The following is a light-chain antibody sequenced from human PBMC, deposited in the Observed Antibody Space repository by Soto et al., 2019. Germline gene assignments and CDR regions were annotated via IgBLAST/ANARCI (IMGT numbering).Light chain of an antibody. J-gene: IGKJ1*01. CDR1: QSLSSSY. CDR3: QQYNNWPRT. Sequence: EIVLTQSPGSLSMSPGERATLSCRASQSLSSSYLAWYQQRPGQAPRLLIYGASTRATGIPARFSGSGSGTEFTLTISSLQSEDFAVYYCQQYNNWPRTFGQGTKGDIK. CDR2: GAS. V-gene: IGKV3-15*01.